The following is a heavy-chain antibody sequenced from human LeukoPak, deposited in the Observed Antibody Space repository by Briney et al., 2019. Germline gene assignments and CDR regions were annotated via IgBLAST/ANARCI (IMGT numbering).Heavy chain of an antibody. CDR3: ARDKGYSSHQSYGMDV. J-gene: IGHJ6*02. Sequence: GGSLRLSCAASGFTFSSYGMHWVRQAPGKGLEWVAVIWYDGSNKYYADSVKGRFTISRDNSKNTLYLQMNSLRAEDTAVYYCARDKGYSSHQSYGMDVWGQGTTVTVSS. V-gene: IGHV3-33*01. D-gene: IGHD6-13*01. CDR1: GFTFSSYG. CDR2: IWYDGSNK.